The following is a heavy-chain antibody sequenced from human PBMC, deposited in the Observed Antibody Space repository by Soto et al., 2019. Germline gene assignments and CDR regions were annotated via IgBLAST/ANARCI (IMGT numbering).Heavy chain of an antibody. Sequence: QVQLVESGGGVVQPGRSLRLSCAASGFTFSSYGMHWVRQAPGKGLEWVAVISYDGSNKYYADSVKGRFTISRDNSKNTLYLQMNSLRDEDTAVYYCAKDLGFAVGATLPDYWGQGTLVTVSS. CDR1: GFTFSSYG. CDR2: ISYDGSNK. J-gene: IGHJ4*02. CDR3: AKDLGFAVGATLPDY. D-gene: IGHD1-26*01. V-gene: IGHV3-30*18.